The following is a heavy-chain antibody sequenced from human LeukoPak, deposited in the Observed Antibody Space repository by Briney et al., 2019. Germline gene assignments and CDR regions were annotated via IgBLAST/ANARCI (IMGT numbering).Heavy chain of an antibody. CDR2: IYSGDST. Sequence: GGSQRLSCAASGFTVNSNSMSWVRQATGKGLECVAAIYSGDSTYYPDSVKGRFSISRDNSKNTLYLQMSSLRAEDTAIYYCVGRPYYYYGMDVWGQGTTVTVSS. CDR3: VGRPYYYYGMDV. J-gene: IGHJ6*02. V-gene: IGHV3-53*01. CDR1: GFTVNSNS.